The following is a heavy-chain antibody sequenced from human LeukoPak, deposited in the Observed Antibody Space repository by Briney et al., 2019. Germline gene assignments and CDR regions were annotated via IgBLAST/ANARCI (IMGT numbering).Heavy chain of an antibody. V-gene: IGHV3-7*01. CDR1: GFTFRGNW. J-gene: IGHJ4*02. CDR2: INPDGSQK. D-gene: IGHD5-24*01. Sequence: GGSLTLSCEASGFTFRGNWMSWVRHAPGKGLEWVASINPDGSQKLYVDPVKGRFTISRDNTKSSLYLQMNSLGAEDTAMYYCAKLLGTATTYDSWGQGTRVTVSS. CDR3: AKLLGTATTYDS.